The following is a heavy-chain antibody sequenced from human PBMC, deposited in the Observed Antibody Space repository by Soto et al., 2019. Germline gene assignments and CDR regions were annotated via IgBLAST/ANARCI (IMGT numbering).Heavy chain of an antibody. CDR2: INHSGST. D-gene: IGHD6-6*01. CDR3: ARGAVFTENSSIGYYYGMDV. J-gene: IGHJ6*02. Sequence: QVQLQQWGAGLLKPSETLSLTCAVYGGSFSGYYWSWIRQPPGKGLEWIGEINHSGSTNYNPSLKSRVTISVDTSKNQFSQKLSSVTAADTAVYYCARGAVFTENSSIGYYYGMDVWGQGTTVTVSS. V-gene: IGHV4-34*01. CDR1: GGSFSGYY.